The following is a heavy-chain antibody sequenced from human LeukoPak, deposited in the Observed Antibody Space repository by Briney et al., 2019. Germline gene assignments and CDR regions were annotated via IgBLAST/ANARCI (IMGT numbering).Heavy chain of an antibody. CDR2: ISWNGGSI. J-gene: IGHJ4*02. V-gene: IGHV3-9*01. CDR1: GFTFDDYA. Sequence: GRSLRLSCAASGFTFDDYAMHWVRQAPGKGLEWVSGISWNGGSIGYADSVKGRFTISRDNAKNSLYLQMNSLRAEDTALYYCAKTFSSSNDYWGQGTLVTVSS. CDR3: AKTFSSSNDY. D-gene: IGHD6-6*01.